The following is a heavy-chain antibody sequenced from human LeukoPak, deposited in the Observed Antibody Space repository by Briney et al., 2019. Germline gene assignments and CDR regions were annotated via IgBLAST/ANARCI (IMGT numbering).Heavy chain of an antibody. J-gene: IGHJ5*02. CDR3: ARIAMVAATQWFDP. Sequence: SETLSLTCTVSGGSISSYYWSWIRQPPGKGLEWIGYIYYSANTNYNPSLKSRVTISVDTSKNQFSLKLSSVTAADTAVYYCARIAMVAATQWFDPWGQGTLVTVSS. CDR2: IYYSANT. V-gene: IGHV4-59*08. CDR1: GGSISSYY. D-gene: IGHD2-15*01.